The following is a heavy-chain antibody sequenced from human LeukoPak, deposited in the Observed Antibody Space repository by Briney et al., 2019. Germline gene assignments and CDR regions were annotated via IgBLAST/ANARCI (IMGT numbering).Heavy chain of an antibody. J-gene: IGHJ4*02. CDR3: AKTSAYDFKDD. V-gene: IGHV1-69*13. CDR2: IIPIFGTA. D-gene: IGHD5-12*01. CDR1: GGTFSSYA. Sequence: ASVKVSCKASGGTFSSYAISWVRQAPGQGLEWMGGIIPIFGTANYAQKFQGRVTITADESTSTAYMELSSLKASDTAIYYCAKTSAYDFKDDWGQGTLVTVSS.